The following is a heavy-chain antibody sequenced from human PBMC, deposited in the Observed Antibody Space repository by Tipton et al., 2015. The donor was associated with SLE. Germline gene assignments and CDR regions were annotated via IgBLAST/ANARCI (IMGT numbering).Heavy chain of an antibody. D-gene: IGHD4-17*01. CDR3: ARSTFTYGDFDS. V-gene: IGHV4-31*03. CDR2: IYYTGST. J-gene: IGHJ4*02. CDR1: SGSVSSAGYY. Sequence: TLSLTCTVSSGSVSSAGYYWTWIRQHPEKGLEWIGFIYYTGSTNYNPSLKSRLTISVDTSNNHFSLNLGSVTAADSAMYFCARSTFTYGDFDSGGQGTLVTVSS.